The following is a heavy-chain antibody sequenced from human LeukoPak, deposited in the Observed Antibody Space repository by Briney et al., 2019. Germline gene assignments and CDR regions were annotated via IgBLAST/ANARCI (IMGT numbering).Heavy chain of an antibody. V-gene: IGHV3-21*04. CDR2: ITSSSTYM. CDR3: ARGGLIQRHAFDI. J-gene: IGHJ3*02. D-gene: IGHD1-1*01. CDR1: GFTFSTYN. Sequence: PGGSLRLSCAASGFTFSTYNMNWVRQVPGKGLEWVSSITSSSTYMFYADSVKGRFTISRDNAQNSLYLQMNSLRGEDTALYYCARGGLIQRHAFDIWGQGTMVTVSS.